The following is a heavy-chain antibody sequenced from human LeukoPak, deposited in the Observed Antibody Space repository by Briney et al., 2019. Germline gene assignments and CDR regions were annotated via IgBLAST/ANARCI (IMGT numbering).Heavy chain of an antibody. Sequence: PSESVSLTCTVSGDSISSTSHAWGWSCQPPGKGLEWLGNIYNSGSSNYSPSLRSRVSISVDTSKNQFSLRLRSVTAADTAVYYCGRDTHLESWGQGILATVFS. V-gene: IGHV4-39*01. CDR3: GRDTHLES. CDR1: GDSISSTSHA. CDR2: IYNSGSS. J-gene: IGHJ4*02.